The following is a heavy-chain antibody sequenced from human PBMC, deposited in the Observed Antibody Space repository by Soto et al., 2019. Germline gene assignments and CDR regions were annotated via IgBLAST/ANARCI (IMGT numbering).Heavy chain of an antibody. V-gene: IGHV3-74*01. D-gene: IGHD4-4*01. Sequence: AGGSLRLSCTASEFTFSAHWMHWVRQAPGKGLMWVSRLKEDGSQTDHAESVKGRFAISRDNSKNTLYLQMNSLRAEDTAVYYCAXTYRAGRYYYYMDVWGKGTTVTVSS. CDR2: LKEDGSQT. J-gene: IGHJ6*03. CDR3: AXTYRAGRYYYYMDV. CDR1: EFTFSAHW.